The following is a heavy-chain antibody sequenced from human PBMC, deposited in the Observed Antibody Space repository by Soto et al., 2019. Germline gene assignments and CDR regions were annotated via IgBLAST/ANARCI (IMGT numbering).Heavy chain of an antibody. CDR3: ARDRGVAPPVAGNTHFYYYMDV. J-gene: IGHJ6*03. V-gene: IGHV1-18*01. Sequence: QDQLVQSGAEVKKPGASVTVSCKASGYSFTNYGVTWVRQAPGQGLEWMGWISAFNGKTHYAQNLQGRVTMTTDASTSTACMERRSLRSDDTAVYYCARDRGVAPPVAGNTHFYYYMDVWGKGSMVTVSS. D-gene: IGHD6-19*01. CDR1: GYSFTNYG. CDR2: ISAFNGKT.